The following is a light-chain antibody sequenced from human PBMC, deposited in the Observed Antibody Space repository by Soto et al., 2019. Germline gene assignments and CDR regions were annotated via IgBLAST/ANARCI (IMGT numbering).Light chain of an antibody. CDR1: QTVSSKY. V-gene: IGKV3-20*01. CDR3: QQFDDSPPAFT. J-gene: IGKJ2*01. CDR2: GAS. Sequence: EIVLTQSPGTLSLSPGERATLSCRASQTVSSKYLTWYQQKPGQAPRLLIYGASIRATGIPDRFSGSRSGADFTLTISKLEPEDFAVYYCQQFDDSPPAFTFGQGTKLEI.